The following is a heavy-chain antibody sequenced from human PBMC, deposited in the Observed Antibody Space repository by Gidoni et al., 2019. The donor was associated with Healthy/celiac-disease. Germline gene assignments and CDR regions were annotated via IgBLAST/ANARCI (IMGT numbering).Heavy chain of an antibody. CDR2: ISSSSSYI. Sequence: EVQLVESGGGLVKPGGSLRLSCAASGFTFSSYSMNWVRQAPGKGLEWFSSISSSSSYIYYADSVKGRFTISRDNAKNSLYLQMNSLRAEDTAVYYCASLGAVGIYYFDYWGQGTLVTVSS. V-gene: IGHV3-21*01. CDR3: ASLGAVGIYYFDY. D-gene: IGHD1-26*01. J-gene: IGHJ4*02. CDR1: GFTFSSYS.